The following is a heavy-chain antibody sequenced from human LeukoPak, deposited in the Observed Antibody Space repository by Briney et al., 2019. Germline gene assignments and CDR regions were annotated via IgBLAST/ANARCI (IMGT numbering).Heavy chain of an antibody. CDR3: ARDRLWEVGATPYFAY. J-gene: IGHJ4*02. Sequence: GSLRLSCAASGFTFSDYYMSWIRQAPGKGLEWVSYISSNRSDTKYADSVKGRFTISRDNAKNSLYLQMNSLRAEDTAVYYCARDRLWEVGATPYFAYWGQGTLVTVSS. D-gene: IGHD1-26*01. CDR1: GFTFSDYY. CDR2: ISSNRSDT. V-gene: IGHV3-11*05.